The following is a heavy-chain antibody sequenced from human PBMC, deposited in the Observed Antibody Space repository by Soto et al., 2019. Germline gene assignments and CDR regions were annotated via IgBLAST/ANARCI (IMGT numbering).Heavy chain of an antibody. CDR1: GFTFSTYA. Sequence: PGGSLRLSCSTSGFTFSTYAMNWVRQAPGKGLEWVSALSGSGGTTYYADSVRGRFTISRDNSKTTLFLQMSSLRAEDTALYYCAKQRAGYGSGSDTFYFDFWGQGPLVTVSS. J-gene: IGHJ4*02. V-gene: IGHV3-23*01. D-gene: IGHD3-10*01. CDR2: LSGSGGTT. CDR3: AKQRAGYGSGSDTFYFDF.